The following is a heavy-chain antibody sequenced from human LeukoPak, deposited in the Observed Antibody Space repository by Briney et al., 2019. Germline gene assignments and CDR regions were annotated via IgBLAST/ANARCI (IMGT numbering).Heavy chain of an antibody. CDR2: ISSSSSYI. Sequence: GGSLRLSCAASGFTFSSYSMNWVRQAPGKGLEWVSSISSSSSYIYYADSVKGRFTISRDNAKNSLYLQMNSLRAEDTAVYYCARGYSGYDWGGFDPWGQGTLVTVSS. V-gene: IGHV3-21*01. CDR1: GFTFSSYS. CDR3: ARGYSGYDWGGFDP. D-gene: IGHD5-12*01. J-gene: IGHJ5*02.